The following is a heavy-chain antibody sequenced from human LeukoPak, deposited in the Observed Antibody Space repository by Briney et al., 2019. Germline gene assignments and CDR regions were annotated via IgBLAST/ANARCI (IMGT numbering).Heavy chain of an antibody. Sequence: PSETLSLTCAVYGGSFSGYYWSWIRQPPGKGLEWIGEINHSGSTNYNPSLKSRVTISVDTSKNQFSLKLSSVTAADTAVYYCARGAAAGISSHGNWFDPWGQGTLVTVSP. CDR3: ARGAAAGISSHGNWFDP. CDR2: INHSGST. D-gene: IGHD6-13*01. J-gene: IGHJ5*02. V-gene: IGHV4-34*01. CDR1: GGSFSGYY.